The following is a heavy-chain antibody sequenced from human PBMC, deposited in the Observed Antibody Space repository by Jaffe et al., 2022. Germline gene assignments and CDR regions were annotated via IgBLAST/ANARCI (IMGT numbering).Heavy chain of an antibody. D-gene: IGHD3-9*01. CDR2: INPSGGST. CDR3: ARDQGDILTGYYFSY. J-gene: IGHJ4*02. Sequence: QVQLVQSGAEVKKPGASVKVSCKASGYTFTSYYMHWVRQAPGQGLEWMGIINPSGGSTSYAQKFQGRVTMTRDTSTSTVYMELSSLRSEDTAVYYCARDQGDILTGYYFSYWGQGTLVTVSS. CDR1: GYTFTSYY. V-gene: IGHV1-46*01.